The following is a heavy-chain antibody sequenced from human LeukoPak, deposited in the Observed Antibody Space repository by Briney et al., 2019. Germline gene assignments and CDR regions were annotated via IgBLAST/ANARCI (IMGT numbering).Heavy chain of an antibody. D-gene: IGHD6-19*01. CDR1: GFAFRNYA. J-gene: IGHJ4*02. CDR2: IWYDGSNE. Sequence: GTSLRLSCEASGFAFRNYAMHWVRQTPAKGLEPVALIWYDGSNEYYADSVKGRFTISRDNSKNTLYLQVNSLRVEDTAIYYCARERLAVAGAAYDYWGRGTLVTVSS. CDR3: ARERLAVAGAAYDY. V-gene: IGHV3-33*01.